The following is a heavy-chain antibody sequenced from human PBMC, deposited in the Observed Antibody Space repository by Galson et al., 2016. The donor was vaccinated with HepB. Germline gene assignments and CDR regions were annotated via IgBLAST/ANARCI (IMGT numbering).Heavy chain of an antibody. Sequence: SLRLSCAASGFTFSSYSMNWVRQAPGKGLEWVSSISSSSSYIYYADSVKGRFTISRDNAKNSLYLQMNSLRAGDTAVYYCARDGYYDSSGYYYDDYYYGMDVWGQGTTVTVSS. CDR1: GFTFSSYS. V-gene: IGHV3-21*01. J-gene: IGHJ6*02. CDR3: ARDGYYDSSGYYYDDYYYGMDV. CDR2: ISSSSSYI. D-gene: IGHD3-22*01.